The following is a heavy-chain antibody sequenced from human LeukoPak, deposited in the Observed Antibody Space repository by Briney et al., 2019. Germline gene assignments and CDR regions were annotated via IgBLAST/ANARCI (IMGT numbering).Heavy chain of an antibody. CDR3: ARGVVRSWFDP. CDR1: GFSVSSNY. D-gene: IGHD3-10*01. CDR2: IFSGGST. J-gene: IGHJ5*02. V-gene: IGHV3-53*01. Sequence: GGSLRLSCAASGFSVSSNYMSWVRQAPGKGLEWVSVIFSGGSTYYADSVKGRFTISRDNSKNTLYLQMNSLRAEDTAVYYYARGVVRSWFDPWGQGTLVTVSS.